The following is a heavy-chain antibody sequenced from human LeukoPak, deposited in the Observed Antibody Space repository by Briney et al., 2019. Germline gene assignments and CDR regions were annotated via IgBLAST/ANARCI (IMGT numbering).Heavy chain of an antibody. D-gene: IGHD3-10*01. CDR1: GFTFSSYA. J-gene: IGHJ4*02. Sequence: GGSLRLSCAASGFTFSSYAMSWVRQVPGKGLEWVAVISYDGSNKYYADSVKGRFTISRDNSKNTLYLQMNSLRAEDTAVYYCAKDRGYYGSGGDFDYWGQGTLVTVSS. V-gene: IGHV3-30*18. CDR3: AKDRGYYGSGGDFDY. CDR2: ISYDGSNK.